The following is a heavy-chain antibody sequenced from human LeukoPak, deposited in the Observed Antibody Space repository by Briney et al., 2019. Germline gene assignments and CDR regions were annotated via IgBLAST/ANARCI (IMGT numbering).Heavy chain of an antibody. D-gene: IGHD6-19*01. CDR3: AKDQDSSGWFNWFDP. CDR1: GFIVSSNY. CDR2: IFKSGTT. J-gene: IGHJ5*02. Sequence: GGSLRLSCAASGFIVSSNYMSWVRQAPGKGLEWVSAIFKSGTTYYADSVKDRFTISRDNSKNTLYLQMNSLRAEDTAVYYCAKDQDSSGWFNWFDPWGQGTLVTVSS. V-gene: IGHV3-66*01.